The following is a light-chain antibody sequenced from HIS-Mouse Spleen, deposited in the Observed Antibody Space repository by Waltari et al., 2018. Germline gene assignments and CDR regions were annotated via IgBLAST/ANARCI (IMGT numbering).Light chain of an antibody. CDR2: EGS. J-gene: IGLJ2*01. CDR3: CSYAGSSTLV. CDR1: SSDVGSYNL. Sequence: QSALTQPASVSGSPGQSITISCTGLSSDVGSYNLVSWYQQHPGKAPKLMIYEGSKRPSGVSNRFSGSKSGNTASLTISGLQAEDEADYYCCSYAGSSTLVFGGGTKLTVL. V-gene: IGLV2-23*01.